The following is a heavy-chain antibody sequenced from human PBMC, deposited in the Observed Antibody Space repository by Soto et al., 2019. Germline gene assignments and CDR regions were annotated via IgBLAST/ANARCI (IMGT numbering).Heavy chain of an antibody. CDR1: GGTFSSHA. Sequence: QVQLVQSGAEVKKPGSSVKLSCKASGGTFSSHAVSWVRQAPGQGFEWMGGIIPIFGTVNYTQTFPDRVTITADESTRIAHMELSSVRSEDTDLYYCAQADMLLMGGAFDIWGQGTMVTVSS. D-gene: IGHD2-15*01. J-gene: IGHJ3*02. V-gene: IGHV1-69*01. CDR3: AQADMLLMGGAFDI. CDR2: IIPIFGTV.